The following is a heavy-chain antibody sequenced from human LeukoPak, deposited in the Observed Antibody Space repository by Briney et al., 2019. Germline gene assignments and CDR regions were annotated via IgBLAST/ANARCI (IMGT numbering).Heavy chain of an antibody. CDR3: VRDFRSADY. CDR2: ICPDGTAT. J-gene: IGHJ4*02. V-gene: IGHV3-74*01. CDR1: GFTFSTYC. Sequence: LSGGSLRLSCAASGFTFSTYCMHWVRHAPGKGPMWVSRICPDGTATNYADSVKARFIISRDNARNTVYLQMNSLRVEDTAVYYCVRDFRSADYWGQGTLVTVSS.